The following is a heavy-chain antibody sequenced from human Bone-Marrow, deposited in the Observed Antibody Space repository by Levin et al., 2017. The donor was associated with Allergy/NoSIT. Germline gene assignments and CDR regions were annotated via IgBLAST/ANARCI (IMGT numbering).Heavy chain of an antibody. CDR2: ISTSGYII. Sequence: GGSLRLSCAASGFNFTDHYMNWIRQSPGKGLEWVSSISTSGYIIYYADYVKGRFTISRDNAKNSLYLQMSSLRVEDTAVYYCARDRMLRGGTYGLDVWGHGTMVTVSS. D-gene: IGHD3-10*01. CDR1: GFNFTDHY. CDR3: ARDRMLRGGTYGLDV. V-gene: IGHV3-11*01. J-gene: IGHJ3*01.